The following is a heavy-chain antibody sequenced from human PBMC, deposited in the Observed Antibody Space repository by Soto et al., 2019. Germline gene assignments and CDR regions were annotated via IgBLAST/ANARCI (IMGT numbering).Heavy chain of an antibody. J-gene: IGHJ4*02. CDR2: ITYDGSNK. Sequence: QVQLVESGGGVVQPGRSLRLSCAASGFTFSSYGMHWVRQAPGKGLEWVGGITYDGSNKYYADSVKGRFTISRDNSKNTLYLQMNSLRAEDTAVYYCAKEGKPRIAAAGEPIDYWGQGTLVTVSS. CDR1: GFTFSSYG. V-gene: IGHV3-30*18. D-gene: IGHD6-13*01. CDR3: AKEGKPRIAAAGEPIDY.